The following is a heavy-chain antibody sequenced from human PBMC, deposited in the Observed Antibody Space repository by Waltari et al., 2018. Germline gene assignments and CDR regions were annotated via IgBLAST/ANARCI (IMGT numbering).Heavy chain of an antibody. CDR1: GGTFSSYA. V-gene: IGHV1-69*12. D-gene: IGHD5-18*01. CDR2: IIPIFGTA. CDR3: ARVLGTSIYTAMVNWFDP. J-gene: IGHJ5*02. Sequence: QVQLVQSGAEVKKPGSSVKVSCKASGGTFSSYAISWVRQAPGQGLEWMGGIIPIFGTANYAQKFQGRVTITADESTSTAYMELSSLRSEDTAVYYCARVLGTSIYTAMVNWFDPWGQGTLVTVSS.